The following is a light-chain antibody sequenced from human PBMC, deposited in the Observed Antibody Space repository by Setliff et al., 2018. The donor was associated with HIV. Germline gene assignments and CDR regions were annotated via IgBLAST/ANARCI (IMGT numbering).Light chain of an antibody. CDR1: SSDVGAHNY. J-gene: IGLJ1*01. V-gene: IGLV2-14*03. Sequence: QPVLTQPAPVSGSPGQSISISCTGSSSDVGAHNYVSWYQQHPGTAPKLMIYDVINRASGVSDRFSGSKSVNTASLTISGLLAEDEADYYCSSYTSSGTYVFGTGTKVTVL. CDR3: SSYTSSGTYV. CDR2: DVI.